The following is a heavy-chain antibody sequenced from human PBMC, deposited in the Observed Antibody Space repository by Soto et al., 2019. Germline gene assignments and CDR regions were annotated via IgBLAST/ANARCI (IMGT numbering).Heavy chain of an antibody. CDR1: GFTFSRYA. Sequence: QVQLVESGGGVVQPGTSLRLSCAASGFTFSRYAMHWARQAPVKGLEWVTVISIRGGDEYYAESVRGRITISREYSKNTLYLEMESLRVEYKTVYYCARGTIVARQHLDYWGQGTLVTVSS. V-gene: IGHV3-30*03. CDR3: ARGTIVARQHLDY. CDR2: ISIRGGDE. J-gene: IGHJ4*02. D-gene: IGHD6-6*01.